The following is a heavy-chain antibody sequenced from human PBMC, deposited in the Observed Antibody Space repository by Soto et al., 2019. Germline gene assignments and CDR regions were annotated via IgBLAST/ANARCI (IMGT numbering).Heavy chain of an antibody. D-gene: IGHD1-26*01. CDR2: ISSSGSTI. Sequence: PGGSLRLSCAASGFTFSSYEMNWVRQAPGKGLEWVSYISSSGSTIYYADSVKGRFTISRDNARNSLYLQMNSLGAEDTAVYYCAGVVSGSYSHAVDYWGQGTLVTVSS. V-gene: IGHV3-48*03. CDR3: AGVVSGSYSHAVDY. J-gene: IGHJ4*02. CDR1: GFTFSSYE.